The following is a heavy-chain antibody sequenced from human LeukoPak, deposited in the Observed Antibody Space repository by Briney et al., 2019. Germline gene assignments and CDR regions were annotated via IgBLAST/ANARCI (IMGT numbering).Heavy chain of an antibody. CDR2: ISSSGSTI. CDR1: GFDFSDYY. D-gene: IGHD2-2*01. CDR3: ARDLVVPAAKSYYGMDV. Sequence: GGSLRLSCAASGFDFSDYYMSWIRQAPGKGLEWVSYISSSGSTIYYADSVKGRFTIPRDNAKNSLYLQMNSLRAEDTAVYYCARDLVVPAAKSYYGMDVWGQGTTVTVSS. J-gene: IGHJ6*02. V-gene: IGHV3-11*01.